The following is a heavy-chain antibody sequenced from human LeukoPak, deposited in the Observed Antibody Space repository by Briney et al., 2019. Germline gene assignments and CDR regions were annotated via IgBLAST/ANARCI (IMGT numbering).Heavy chain of an antibody. J-gene: IGHJ1*01. CDR3: TRARDDIGRVEYLQH. CDR2: ISSSSSYI. V-gene: IGHV3-21*01. D-gene: IGHD2-15*01. CDR1: GFTFSSYS. Sequence: GGSLRLSCAASGFTFSSYSMNWVRQAPGKGLEWVSSISSSSSYIYYADSVKGRFTISRDNAKNSLYLQMNSLRAEDTAVYYCTRARDDIGRVEYLQHWGQGTLVPVS.